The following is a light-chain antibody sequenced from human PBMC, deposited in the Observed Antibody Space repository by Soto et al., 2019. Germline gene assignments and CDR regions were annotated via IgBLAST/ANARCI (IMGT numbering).Light chain of an antibody. J-gene: IGKJ4*01. Sequence: ETVMTQSPATLSVSPGERATLSCGASQSVSTNLAWYQQKPGQVPRLLIYGASTRASDIPARFSGSGSGTEFTLTISSLQSEDVVVYYCQQYNEWPLTFGGGTKVEIE. V-gene: IGKV3-15*01. CDR3: QQYNEWPLT. CDR2: GAS. CDR1: QSVSTN.